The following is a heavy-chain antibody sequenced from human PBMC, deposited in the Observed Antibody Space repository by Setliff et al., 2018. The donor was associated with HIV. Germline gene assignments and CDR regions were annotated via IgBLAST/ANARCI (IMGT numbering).Heavy chain of an antibody. CDR2: ISKTGSTI. V-gene: IGHV3-11*01. CDR1: GFTLSNYY. D-gene: IGHD3-9*01. Sequence: GGSLRLSCEASGFTLSNYYMNWIRQAPGKGLEWVSYISKTGSTISYAASVKGRFTISRDNAKNSLYLQMTSLTVEDTAVYYCARAGHFDWLLPFDYWGQGTLVTVSS. CDR3: ARAGHFDWLLPFDY. J-gene: IGHJ4*02.